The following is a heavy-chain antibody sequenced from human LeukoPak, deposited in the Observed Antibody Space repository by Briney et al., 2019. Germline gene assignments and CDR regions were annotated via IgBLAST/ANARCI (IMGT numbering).Heavy chain of an antibody. CDR1: GFTFSNYG. CDR2: IWYDGGNK. V-gene: IGHV3-33*01. CDR3: ARGTFYSATHYALDY. Sequence: PGGSLRLSCAASGFTFSNYGMHWVRQAPGKGLEWVAIIWYDGGNKYYADSVQGRFTISRDNSKNTLYLQMNSLRAEDTAMYYCARGTFYSATHYALDYWGQGTLVTVSS. J-gene: IGHJ4*02. D-gene: IGHD1-26*01.